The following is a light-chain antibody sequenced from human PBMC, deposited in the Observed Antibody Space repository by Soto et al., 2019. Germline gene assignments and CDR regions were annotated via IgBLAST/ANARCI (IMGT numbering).Light chain of an antibody. CDR3: QQPKSDPPGT. V-gene: IGKV1-9*01. Sequence: DIPLTQSPSFLSASVGDRVTITCRASQGISSYLAWYQQKPGKAPKLLIYAASTLQSGVPSRFSGSGSGTECTLTISSLQPEDFATSDRQQPKSDPPGTFGQGTKLEIK. J-gene: IGKJ2*01. CDR1: QGISSY. CDR2: AAS.